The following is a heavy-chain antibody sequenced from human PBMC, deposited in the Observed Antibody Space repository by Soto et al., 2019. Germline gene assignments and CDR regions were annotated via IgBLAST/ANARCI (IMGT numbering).Heavy chain of an antibody. J-gene: IGHJ5*02. V-gene: IGHV4-31*03. Sequence: SETLSLTCTVSGGSISSGGYYWSWIRQHPGKGLEWIGYIYYSGSTYYNPSLKSRVTISVDTSKNQFSLKLSSVTAADTAVYYCARVLAAAGTVWFDPWGQGTLVTVSS. CDR2: IYYSGST. CDR1: GGSISSGGYY. CDR3: ARVLAAAGTVWFDP. D-gene: IGHD6-13*01.